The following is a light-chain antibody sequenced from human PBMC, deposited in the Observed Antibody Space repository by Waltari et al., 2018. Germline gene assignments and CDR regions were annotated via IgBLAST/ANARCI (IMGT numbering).Light chain of an antibody. V-gene: IGLV2-11*01. Sequence: QSALTQPRSVSGSPGQSVTISCTGTSSDVGGYNYVSWYQQPPGKPPKLIIYEINKRPSGVPDRFSGSKSGNTASLTISGLQAEDEADYYCCSYAGSYTFGVFGGGTKVTVL. J-gene: IGLJ2*01. CDR1: SSDVGGYNY. CDR3: CSYAGSYTFGV. CDR2: EIN.